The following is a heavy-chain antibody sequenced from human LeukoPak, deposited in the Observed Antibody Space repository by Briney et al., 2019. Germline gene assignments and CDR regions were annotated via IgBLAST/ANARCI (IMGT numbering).Heavy chain of an antibody. CDR3: ARWGGTRQYYFDY. J-gene: IGHJ4*02. CDR2: TRFDGSIK. D-gene: IGHD1-1*01. V-gene: IGHV3-33*01. CDR1: GFTFSDYG. Sequence: PGGSLRLSCAASGFTFSDYGFHWVRQAPGKGLEWVAVTRFDGSIKQYADSVKGRFTISRDDSKNTLYLQMNFLKSEDTAVYYCARWGGTRQYYFDYWGQGTLVTVFS.